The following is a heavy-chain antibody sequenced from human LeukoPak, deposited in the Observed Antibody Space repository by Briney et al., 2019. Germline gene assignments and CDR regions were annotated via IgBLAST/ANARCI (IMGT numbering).Heavy chain of an antibody. D-gene: IGHD5-18*01. J-gene: IGHJ4*02. CDR1: GFTFSSYG. CDR2: IWYDGSNK. V-gene: IGHV3-30*02. CDR3: TKSYSYGYDY. Sequence: GGSLRLSCVASGFTFSSYGMHRVRQAPGRGLDWVAFIWYDGSNKYYADSVKGRFTISRDNSKSTLYLQMNSLRAEDTAVYYCTKSYSYGYDYWGQGTLVTVSS.